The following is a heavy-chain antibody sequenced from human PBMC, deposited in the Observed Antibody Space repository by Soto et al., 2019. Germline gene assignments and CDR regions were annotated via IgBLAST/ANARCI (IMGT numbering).Heavy chain of an antibody. CDR1: GGTFSSYA. CDR2: IIPIFGTA. J-gene: IGHJ6*02. V-gene: IGHV1-69*13. CDR3: ARDPADYGDSLTNYYYGMDV. Sequence: ASVKVSCKASGGTFSSYAISWVRQAPGQGLEWMGGIIPIFGTANYAQKFQGRGTITADESTSTAYMELSSLRSEDTAVYYCARDPADYGDSLTNYYYGMDVWGQGTTVTVSS. D-gene: IGHD4-17*01.